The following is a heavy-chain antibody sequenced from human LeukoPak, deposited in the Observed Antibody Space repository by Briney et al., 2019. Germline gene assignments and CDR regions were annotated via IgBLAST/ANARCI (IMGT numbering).Heavy chain of an antibody. CDR1: GFTFNTYG. Sequence: PGRSLRLSCAASGFTFNTYGMHWVRQAPGKGLEWVAVISYDGNNKYYADSVKGRFTISRDNSKNTLYLQMNSLRAEDTAVYYCARDLGPSGWSYFDYWGQGTLVTVSS. CDR3: ARDLGPSGWSYFDY. CDR2: ISYDGNNK. J-gene: IGHJ4*02. V-gene: IGHV3-30*03. D-gene: IGHD6-19*01.